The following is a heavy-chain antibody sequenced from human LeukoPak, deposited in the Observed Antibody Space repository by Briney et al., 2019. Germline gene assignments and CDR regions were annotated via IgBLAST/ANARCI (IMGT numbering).Heavy chain of an antibody. J-gene: IGHJ5*02. V-gene: IGHV1-3*01. D-gene: IGHD2-21*02. CDR3: ARGQTAINWFDP. CDR1: GYSFTNYA. Sequence: ASVKVSCKASGYSFTNYAMQWVRQAPGQRLEWMGWINADNGSTKYAQKFQGRVTITRDNSANTAFLELSSLRSEDTAVYYCARGQTAINWFDPWGQGTLVTVSS. CDR2: INADNGST.